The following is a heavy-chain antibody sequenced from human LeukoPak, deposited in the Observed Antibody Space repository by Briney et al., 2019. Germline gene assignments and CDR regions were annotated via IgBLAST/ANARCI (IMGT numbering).Heavy chain of an antibody. CDR2: IYYSGST. Sequence: SETLSLTCTVSGGSISSGDYYWSWIRQPPGKGLEWIGYIYYSGSTYYNPSLKSRVTISVDTSKNQFSLKLSSVTAADTAVYYCARDGSGPYYFDYWGQGTLVTVSS. CDR1: GGSISSGDYY. J-gene: IGHJ4*02. CDR3: ARDGSGPYYFDY. V-gene: IGHV4-30-4*08. D-gene: IGHD6-19*01.